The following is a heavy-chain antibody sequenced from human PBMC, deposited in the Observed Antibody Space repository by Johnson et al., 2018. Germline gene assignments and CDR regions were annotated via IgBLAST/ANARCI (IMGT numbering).Heavy chain of an antibody. Sequence: VQLVESGGGLVKPGGSLRLSCAASGFTFSSYSMNWVRQAPGKGLEWVSSISSSSSSIYYADTVKGRLTISRDNAKNSLFLQINSMRAEDTALYYCARELGGSYPIDAFAIWGQGTMVTVSS. CDR1: GFTFSSYS. CDR2: ISSSSSSI. J-gene: IGHJ3*02. CDR3: ARELGGSYPIDAFAI. V-gene: IGHV3-21*01. D-gene: IGHD1-26*01.